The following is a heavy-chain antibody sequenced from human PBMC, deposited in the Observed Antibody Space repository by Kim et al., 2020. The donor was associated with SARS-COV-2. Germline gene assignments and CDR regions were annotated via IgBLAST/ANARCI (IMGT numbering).Heavy chain of an antibody. D-gene: IGHD3-10*01. CDR3: ARAYSGSYYLSYFDY. Sequence: GGSLRLSCAASGFTFSSYAMHWVRQAPGKGLEWVAVISYDGSNKYYADSVKGRFTISRDNSKNTLYLQMNSLRAEDTAVYYCARAYSGSYYLSYFDYWGQGTLFTVSS. CDR2: ISYDGSNK. J-gene: IGHJ4*02. V-gene: IGHV3-30-3*01. CDR1: GFTFSSYA.